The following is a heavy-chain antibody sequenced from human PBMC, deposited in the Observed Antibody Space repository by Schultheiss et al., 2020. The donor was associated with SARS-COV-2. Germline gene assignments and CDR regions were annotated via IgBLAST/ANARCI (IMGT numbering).Heavy chain of an antibody. CDR1: GYTFTSYY. J-gene: IGHJ6*02. CDR3: ARESPNWGFPPPGGDYGMDV. V-gene: IGHV1-69*13. D-gene: IGHD7-27*01. CDR2: IIPIFGTA. Sequence: SVKVSCKASGYTFTSYYMHWVRQAPGQGLEWMGGIIPIFGTANYAQKFQGRVTITADESTSTAYMELSSLRSEDTAVYYCARESPNWGFPPPGGDYGMDVWGQGTTVTVSS.